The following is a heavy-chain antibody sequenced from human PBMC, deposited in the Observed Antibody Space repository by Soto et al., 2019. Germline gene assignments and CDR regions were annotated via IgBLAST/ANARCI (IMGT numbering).Heavy chain of an antibody. CDR2: IYHNGNT. Sequence: QLQLQESGSGLVKPSQTLSLTCAVSGGSISSGGYSWSWIRQPPGKGLEWIAYIYHNGNTYDHPSLKSRVTISVDRSKNQFSLKLSSMTAADTAVYYCARAPYPWGQGTLVTVSS. CDR3: ARAPYP. V-gene: IGHV4-30-2*01. J-gene: IGHJ5*02. CDR1: GGSISSGGYS.